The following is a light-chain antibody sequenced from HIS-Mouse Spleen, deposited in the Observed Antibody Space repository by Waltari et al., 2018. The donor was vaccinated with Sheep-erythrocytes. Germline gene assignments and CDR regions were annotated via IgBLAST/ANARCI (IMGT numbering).Light chain of an antibody. V-gene: IGLV2-11*01. J-gene: IGLJ1*01. CDR1: SSDVGGYNY. Sequence: QSALTQPRSVSGSPGQSVTISCTGTSSDVGGYNYVSWYQQHPGKAPKLMIYAVSKRPSVVPYLFSCSKSGNTASLTISGLQAEDEADYYCCSYAGSYNHVFATGTKVTVL. CDR3: CSYAGSYNHV. CDR2: AVS.